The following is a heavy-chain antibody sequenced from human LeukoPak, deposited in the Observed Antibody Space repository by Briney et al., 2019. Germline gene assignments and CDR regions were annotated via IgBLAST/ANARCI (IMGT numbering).Heavy chain of an antibody. J-gene: IGHJ4*02. CDR3: ARGRGWDQLLLAYYFDY. Sequence: SETLSLICAVYGGSFSGCYWSWIRQPPGKGLEWIGEINHSGSTNYNPSLKSRVTISVDTSKNQFSLKLSSVTAADTAVYYCARGRGWDQLLLAYYFDYWGQGTLVTVSS. V-gene: IGHV4-34*01. D-gene: IGHD2-2*01. CDR1: GGSFSGCY. CDR2: INHSGST.